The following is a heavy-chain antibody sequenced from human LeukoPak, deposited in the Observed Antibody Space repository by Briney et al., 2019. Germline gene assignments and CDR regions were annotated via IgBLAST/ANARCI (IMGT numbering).Heavy chain of an antibody. CDR3: ARDGYSYISP. J-gene: IGHJ5*02. CDR2: IYYSGST. D-gene: IGHD5-18*01. CDR1: GGSISSYY. V-gene: IGHV4-59*01. Sequence: KPSETLSLTCTVSGGSISSYYWSWIRQPPGKGLEWIGYIYYSGSTNYNPSLKSRVTISVDTSKNQFSLKLSSVTAADTAVYYCARDGYSYISPWGQGTLVTVSS.